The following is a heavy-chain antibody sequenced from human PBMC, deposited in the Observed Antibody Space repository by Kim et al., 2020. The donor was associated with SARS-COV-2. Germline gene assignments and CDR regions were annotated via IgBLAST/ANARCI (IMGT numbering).Heavy chain of an antibody. Sequence: GGSLRLSCAASGLIFTNFAMHWVRQAPGKGLEWVAGISFDGRIKYYRDSVRGRFAISRDNDKKTMSLQMNSLRPDDTAVYYCAKDRGISGTTIEDAMDVWGRGTTVTVSS. D-gene: IGHD1-20*01. J-gene: IGHJ6*02. V-gene: IGHV3-30*18. CDR1: GLIFTNFA. CDR3: AKDRGISGTTIEDAMDV. CDR2: ISFDGRIK.